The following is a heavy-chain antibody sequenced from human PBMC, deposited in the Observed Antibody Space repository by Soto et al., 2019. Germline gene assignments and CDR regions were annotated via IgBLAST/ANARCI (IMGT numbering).Heavy chain of an antibody. V-gene: IGHV3-15*01. Sequence: EVQLVESGGGLVKPGGSLRLSCAASGFTFSNAWMSWVRQAPGKGLEWVGRIKSKTDGGTTDYAAPVKGRFTISRDDSKNTLYLQMNSLKTEDTAVYYCNTDSSSFYYYYGMDVCGQGTTVTVSS. CDR2: IKSKTDGGTT. CDR3: NTDSSSFYYYYGMDV. D-gene: IGHD6-6*01. CDR1: GFTFSNAW. J-gene: IGHJ6*02.